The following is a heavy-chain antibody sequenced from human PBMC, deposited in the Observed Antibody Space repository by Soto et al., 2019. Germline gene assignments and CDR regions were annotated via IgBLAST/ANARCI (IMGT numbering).Heavy chain of an antibody. D-gene: IGHD1-7*01. CDR2: INYSGSA. V-gene: IGHV4-34*01. CDR1: GGSGSGYY. Sequence: ETLSLSCAVYGGSGSGYYWSWIRHPPGKGLEWIGEINYSGSANYNPSLKSRVSISVDTSKNQFSLRLTSVTAADTAVYYCPSTKTGTTVFDYWGQGALVTVSP. CDR3: PSTKTGTTVFDY. J-gene: IGHJ4*02.